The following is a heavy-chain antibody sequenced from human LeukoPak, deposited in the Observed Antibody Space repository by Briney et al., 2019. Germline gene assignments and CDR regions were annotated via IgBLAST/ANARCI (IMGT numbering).Heavy chain of an antibody. CDR3: TTSPSIAALFDY. CDR2: INPNSGGT. V-gene: IGHV1-2*02. D-gene: IGHD6-6*01. CDR1: GYTFTGYY. Sequence: ASVKVSCKASGYTFTGYYMHWVRQAPGQGLEWMGWINPNSGGTNYAQKFQGRVTMTRDTSISTAYMELSRLRSDDTAVYYCTTSPSIAALFDYWGQGTLVTVSS. J-gene: IGHJ4*02.